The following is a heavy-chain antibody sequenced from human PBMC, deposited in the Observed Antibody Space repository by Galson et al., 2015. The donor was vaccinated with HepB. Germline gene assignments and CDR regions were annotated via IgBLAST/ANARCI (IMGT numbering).Heavy chain of an antibody. J-gene: IGHJ6*02. CDR3: AKEGSPSHYNNAMDV. CDR2: ISYDGSNK. D-gene: IGHD3-9*01. V-gene: IGHV3-30*18. CDR1: GFISSNYG. Sequence: SLRLSCAASGFISSNYGIHWVRQAPGKGLQWVSLISYDGSNKYYAVSVRGRFTISRDNSKNTLYLQMNSLRAEDAAVYYCAKEGSPSHYNNAMDVWGQGTTVTVSS.